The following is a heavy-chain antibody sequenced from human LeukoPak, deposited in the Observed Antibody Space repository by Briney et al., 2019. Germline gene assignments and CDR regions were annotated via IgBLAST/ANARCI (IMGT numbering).Heavy chain of an antibody. J-gene: IGHJ4*02. Sequence: GGSLRLSCAASGFPFSSYAMSWVRQAPGKGLEWVSVISGSGGSTYYADSVKGRFTISRDNSKNTLYLQMNSLRAEDTAVYSCAKGSRPAFDWGQGTLVTVSS. CDR2: ISGSGGST. V-gene: IGHV3-23*01. CDR3: AKGSRPAFD. CDR1: GFPFSSYA. D-gene: IGHD1-14*01.